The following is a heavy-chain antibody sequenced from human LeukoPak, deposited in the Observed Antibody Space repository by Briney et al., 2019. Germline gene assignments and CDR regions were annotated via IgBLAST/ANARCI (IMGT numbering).Heavy chain of an antibody. V-gene: IGHV3-23*01. CDR2: IRGSGDTA. CDR1: GFTFRSYW. D-gene: IGHD6-6*01. Sequence: GGSLRLACAASGFTFRSYWMTWVRQAPGKGLEWVSAIRGSGDTALYADSVKGRFTISRDNFKNIVYLEMNSLRAEDTATYYCAKVTWESRPPDCNSWGPGTLVTVSS. CDR3: AKVTWESRPPDCNS. J-gene: IGHJ4*02.